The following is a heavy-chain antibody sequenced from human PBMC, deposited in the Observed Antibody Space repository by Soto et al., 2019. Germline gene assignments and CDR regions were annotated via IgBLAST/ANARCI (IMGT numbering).Heavy chain of an antibody. CDR3: ARLRIAARGGNWFDP. D-gene: IGHD6-6*01. CDR2: IYPGDSDT. CDR1: GYSFTSYW. J-gene: IGHJ5*02. V-gene: IGHV5-51*01. Sequence: PGESLKISCKGSGYSFTSYWIGWVRQMPGKGLEWMGIIYPGDSDTRYSPSFQGQVTISADKSISTAYLQWSSLKASDTAMYYCARLRIAARGGNWFDPWGQGTLVTVS.